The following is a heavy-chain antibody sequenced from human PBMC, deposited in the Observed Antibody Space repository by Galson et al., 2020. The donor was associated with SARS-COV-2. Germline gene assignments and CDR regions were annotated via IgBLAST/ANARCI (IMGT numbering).Heavy chain of an antibody. J-gene: IGHJ6*02. CDR1: GFTFSSYW. V-gene: IGHV3-7*01. CDR3: ARDTLTAGSNYYYYGMDV. CDR2: IKQDGSEN. D-gene: IGHD6-19*01. Sequence: TGGSLRLSCAASGFTFSSYWMSWVRQAPGKGLEWVANIKQDGSENYYVDSVKGRFTISRDNAKNSLYLQMNSLRAEDTAVYYCARDTLTAGSNYYYYGMDVWGQGTTVTVSS.